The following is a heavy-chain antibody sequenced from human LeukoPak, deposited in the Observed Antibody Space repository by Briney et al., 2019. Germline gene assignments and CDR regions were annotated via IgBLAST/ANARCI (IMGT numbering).Heavy chain of an antibody. J-gene: IGHJ4*02. CDR2: IYYSGST. CDR3: ARHDYSGGYYFDY. D-gene: IGHD2-15*01. CDR1: GGSISSYY. V-gene: IGHV4-59*08. Sequence: SETLSLTCTVSGGSISSYYWSWIRQPPGKGLEWIGYIYYSGSTNYNPSLKSRVTISIDTSKNQFSLKLSSVTAADTAVYYCARHDYSGGYYFDYWGQGTLVTVSS.